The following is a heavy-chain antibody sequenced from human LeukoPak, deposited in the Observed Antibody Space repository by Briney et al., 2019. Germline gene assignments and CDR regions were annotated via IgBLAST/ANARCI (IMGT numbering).Heavy chain of an antibody. CDR2: INPSGGST. CDR1: GYTFTSYY. V-gene: IGHV1-46*01. D-gene: IGHD6-19*01. J-gene: IGHJ5*02. Sequence: ASVKVSCKASGYTFTSYYMHWVRQAPGQGLEWMGIINPSGGSTSYAQKFQGRVTMTRDTSTSTVYMELSSLRSEDTAVYYCARDGRVAGIGENWFDPWGQGTLVTVSS. CDR3: ARDGRVAGIGENWFDP.